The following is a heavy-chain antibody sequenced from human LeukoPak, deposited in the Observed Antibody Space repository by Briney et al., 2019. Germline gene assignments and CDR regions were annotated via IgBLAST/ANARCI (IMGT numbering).Heavy chain of an antibody. CDR2: ISSGSSYI. V-gene: IGHV3-21*01. Sequence: GGSLRLSCAASGFTFSSYSMNWVRQAPGKGLEWVSSISSGSSYIYYADSVKGRFTISRDNAKNSLYLQMNSLRAEDTAVYYCARGILRHFDYWGQGTLVTVSS. CDR1: GFTFSSYS. CDR3: ARGILRHFDY. D-gene: IGHD2-8*01. J-gene: IGHJ4*02.